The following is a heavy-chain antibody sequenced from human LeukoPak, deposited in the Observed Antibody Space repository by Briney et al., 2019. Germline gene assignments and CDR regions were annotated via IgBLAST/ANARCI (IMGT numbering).Heavy chain of an antibody. CDR2: ISAYNGNT. Sequence: ASVNVSCKASVWTFTRYGMSWVGQAPGQGLEWMGWISAYNGNTNYAQKLQSRVTMNTDTSTSTAYMELRSLRSDDTAVYYCARDYEPYSSGWYYYYWGQGTLVTVSS. D-gene: IGHD6-19*01. V-gene: IGHV1-18*01. CDR1: VWTFTRYG. CDR3: ARDYEPYSSGWYYYY. J-gene: IGHJ4*02.